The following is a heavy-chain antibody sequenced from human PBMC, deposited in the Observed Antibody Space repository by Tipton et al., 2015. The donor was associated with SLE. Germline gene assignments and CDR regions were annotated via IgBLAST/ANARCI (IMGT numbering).Heavy chain of an antibody. D-gene: IGHD1-1*01. CDR3: VKNVQGPLEPYYYYYMDV. CDR1: GFNFITYA. V-gene: IGHV3-23*01. Sequence: SLRLSCVASGFNFITYAMSWVRQSPGKGLEWVSSISGSAGSTYYADSVKGRFTISRDNSKKTLYLQMNSLRAEDTAVYYCVKNVQGPLEPYYYYYMDVWGQGTTVTVSS. J-gene: IGHJ6*02. CDR2: ISGSAGST.